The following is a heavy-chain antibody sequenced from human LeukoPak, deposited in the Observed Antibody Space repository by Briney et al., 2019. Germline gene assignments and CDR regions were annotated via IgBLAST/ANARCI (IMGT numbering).Heavy chain of an antibody. CDR1: GGSLSGYY. CDR2: ISHSGST. CDR3: ARGRPRGLYTSNWTEYLHY. J-gene: IGHJ1*01. Sequence: PSETLSLTCAVYGGSLSGYYWSWIRQSPGKGLEWIGEISHSGSTHYDSSLKSRVTISVDTSTNQISLKLSSVTAADTAIYYCARGRPRGLYTSNWTEYLHYWGQGALVTVSS. D-gene: IGHD6-13*01. V-gene: IGHV4-34*01.